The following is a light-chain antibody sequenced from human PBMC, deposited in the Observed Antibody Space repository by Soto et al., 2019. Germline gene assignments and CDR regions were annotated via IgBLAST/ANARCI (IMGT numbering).Light chain of an antibody. CDR1: SSDVGGYNY. V-gene: IGLV2-14*03. J-gene: IGLJ2*01. Sequence: QSVLTQPASVSGSPGQSITISCTGTSSDVGGYNYVSWYQQHPGKAPKLVIFDVSDRPSGVSNRFSGSKSGTTASLTISGLQPGDEAEYYCSSYTTTSTHLFGGGTKLTVL. CDR2: DVS. CDR3: SSYTTTSTHL.